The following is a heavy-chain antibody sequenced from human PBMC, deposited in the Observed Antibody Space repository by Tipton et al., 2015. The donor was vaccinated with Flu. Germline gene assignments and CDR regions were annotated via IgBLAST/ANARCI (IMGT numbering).Heavy chain of an antibody. V-gene: IGHV5-51*01. CDR1: GYSFTSYW. D-gene: IGHD6-13*01. J-gene: IGHJ4*02. CDR3: ASLGDSSSWYAPFDY. Sequence: MQLVQSGAEVKKPGESLKISCKGSGYSFTSYWIGWVRQMPGNGLEWMGIIYPGDSDTRYSPSFQGQVTISADKSISTAYLQWSSLKASGPAIYYCASLGDSSSWYAPFDYWGQGTLVTVSS. CDR2: IYPGDSDT.